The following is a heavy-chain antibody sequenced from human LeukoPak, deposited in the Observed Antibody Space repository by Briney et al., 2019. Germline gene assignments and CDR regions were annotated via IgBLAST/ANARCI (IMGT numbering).Heavy chain of an antibody. CDR3: ARDLPYCGGDCYSYYYYGMDV. Sequence: SVKVYCKASGGTFSSYAISWVRQAPRQELEWMGGIIPIFGTANYAQKFQGRVTITADEYTSTAYMELSSLRSEDTAVYYCARDLPYCGGDCYSYYYYGMDVWGQGTTVTVSS. J-gene: IGHJ6*02. V-gene: IGHV1-69*13. CDR2: IIPIFGTA. D-gene: IGHD2-21*02. CDR1: GGTFSSYA.